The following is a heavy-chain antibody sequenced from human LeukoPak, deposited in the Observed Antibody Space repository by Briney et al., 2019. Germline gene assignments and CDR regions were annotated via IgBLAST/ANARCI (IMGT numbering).Heavy chain of an antibody. CDR3: ARDPHIVVVPAAPAGFDP. D-gene: IGHD2-2*01. J-gene: IGHJ5*02. CDR2: TYYRSKWYN. V-gene: IGHV6-1*01. CDR1: GDSVSSNSAA. Sequence: SQTLSPTCAISGDSVSSNSAAWNWIRQSPSRGLEWLGRTYYRSKWYNDYAVSVKSRITINPDTSKNQFSLQLNSVTPEDTAVYYCARDPHIVVVPAAPAGFDPWGQGTLVTVSS.